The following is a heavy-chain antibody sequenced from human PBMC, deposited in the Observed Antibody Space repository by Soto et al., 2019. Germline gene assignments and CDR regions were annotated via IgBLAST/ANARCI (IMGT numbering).Heavy chain of an antibody. J-gene: IGHJ6*04. D-gene: IGHD6-13*01. V-gene: IGHV1-58*01. CDR2: IVVGSGNT. CDR1: GFTFTSSA. Sequence: SVKVACKASGFTFTSSAVQWVRQARGQRLEWIGWIVVGSGNTNYAQKFQERVTTTRDMSTSTAYMELSSLRSEDTAVYYCAAGLGYSSSWYLYYYYGMYVWGKGTTVTVSS. CDR3: AAGLGYSSSWYLYYYYGMYV.